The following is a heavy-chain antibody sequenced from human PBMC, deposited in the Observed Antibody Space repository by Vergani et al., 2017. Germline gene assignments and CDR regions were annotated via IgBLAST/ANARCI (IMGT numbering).Heavy chain of an antibody. J-gene: IGHJ4*02. CDR1: GFTFSSYA. D-gene: IGHD1-7*01. V-gene: IGHV3-30-3*01. CDR2: ISYDGSNK. CDR3: ARSWGGYNWNYAVDY. Sequence: QVQLLESGGGVVQPGRSLRLSCAASGFTFSSYAMHWVRQAPGKGLEWVAVISYDGSNKYYADSVKGRFTISRDNSKNTLYLQMNSLRAEDTAVYYCARSWGGYNWNYAVDYWGQGTLVTVSS.